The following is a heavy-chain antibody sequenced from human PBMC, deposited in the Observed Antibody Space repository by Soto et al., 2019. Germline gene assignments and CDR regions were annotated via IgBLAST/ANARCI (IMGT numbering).Heavy chain of an antibody. D-gene: IGHD6-19*01. CDR1: GGSFSGYY. V-gene: IGHV4-34*01. J-gene: IGHJ3*02. CDR3: ARGSSGWLDAFDI. Sequence: SETLSLTCAVYGGSFSGYYWSWIRQPPGKGLEWIGGIYHSGSTYYNPSLKSRVTISVDTSKNQFSLKLSSVTAADTAVYYCARGSSGWLDAFDIWGQGTMVT. CDR2: IYHSGST.